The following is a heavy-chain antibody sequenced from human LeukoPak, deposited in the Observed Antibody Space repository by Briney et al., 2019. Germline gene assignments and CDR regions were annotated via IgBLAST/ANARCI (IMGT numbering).Heavy chain of an antibody. Sequence: AGGSLRLSCAASGFTFSNYAMHWVRQAPGKWLEWVTFIRYDGSNKYYAESVKGRFTISRDNSKNTLYLQMSSLRAEDTAVYYCAKAIHSSSSGVVDYWGQGTLVTVSS. CDR1: GFTFSNYA. V-gene: IGHV3-30*02. J-gene: IGHJ4*02. CDR3: AKAIHSSSSGVVDY. CDR2: IRYDGSNK. D-gene: IGHD6-6*01.